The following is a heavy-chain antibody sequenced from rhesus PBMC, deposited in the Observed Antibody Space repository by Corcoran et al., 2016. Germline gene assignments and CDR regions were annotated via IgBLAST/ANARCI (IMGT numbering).Heavy chain of an antibody. Sequence: QVQLQESGPGLVKPSETLSLNCAVSGYSISSGYGWIWIRQPPGQGLEWIGYIGGSSGRTNYNPSLKSRVTISKDTSKNQFSLKLSSVTAADTAVYYCARVGSGWCLDYWGQGVLVTVSS. D-gene: IGHD2-21*01. CDR2: IGGSSGRT. J-gene: IGHJ4*01. CDR1: GYSISSGYG. V-gene: IGHV4-127*01. CDR3: ARVGSGWCLDY.